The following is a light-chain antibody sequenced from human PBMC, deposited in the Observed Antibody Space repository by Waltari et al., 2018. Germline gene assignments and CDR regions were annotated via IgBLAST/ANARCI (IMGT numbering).Light chain of an antibody. V-gene: IGLV3-1*01. CDR1: ESGNKY. CDR3: QAWDSNTGV. CDR2: QDS. J-gene: IGLJ1*01. Sequence: SYELTQPPSVSVSPGQTTSITCSGDESGNKYVCWYQQKPGQSPILVIFQDSKRPSGIPERFSGSNSGNAATLTISGTQAVDEADYYCQAWDSNTGVFGTGTRVTVL.